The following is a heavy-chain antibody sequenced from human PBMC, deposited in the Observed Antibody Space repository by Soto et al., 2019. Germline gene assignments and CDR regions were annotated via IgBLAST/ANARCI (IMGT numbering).Heavy chain of an antibody. V-gene: IGHV4-31*01. D-gene: IGHD6-6*01. J-gene: IGHJ4*02. Sequence: SSETLSLPGTVSGGSIRSGCYYWSWIHQHPGKGLEWIGYIYYSGSTYYNPSLKSLVTISVDTSKNQFSLKLSSVTAADTAMYYWARSCGTYSSSSGAFFDYSGQGTLVPFFS. CDR2: IYYSGST. CDR1: GGSIRSGCYY. CDR3: ARSCGTYSSSSGAFFDY.